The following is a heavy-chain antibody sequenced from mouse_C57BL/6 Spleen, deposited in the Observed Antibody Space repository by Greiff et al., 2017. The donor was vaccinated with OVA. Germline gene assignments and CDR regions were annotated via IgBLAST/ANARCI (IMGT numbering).Heavy chain of an antibody. J-gene: IGHJ1*03. CDR1: GFTFSSYG. V-gene: IGHV5-6*01. Sequence: EVQLVESGGDLVKPGGPLKLSCAASGFTFSSYGMSWVRQTPDKRLEWVATISSGGSYTYYPDSVKGRFTISRDNAKNTLYLQMSSLKSEDTAMYYCARHYYGSSYWYFDVWGTGTTVTVSS. CDR2: ISSGGSYT. D-gene: IGHD1-1*01. CDR3: ARHYYGSSYWYFDV.